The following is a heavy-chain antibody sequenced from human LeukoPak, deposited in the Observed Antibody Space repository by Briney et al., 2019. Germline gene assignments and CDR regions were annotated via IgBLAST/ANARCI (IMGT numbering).Heavy chain of an antibody. Sequence: PGGSLRLSCAASGFPVSSNYMSWVRQAPGKGLEWVSVIYSGGSTYYADSVKGRFTISRDNSKNTLYLQMNSLRAEDTAVYYCAKGFYDNSASGVFDIWGQGTMVTVSS. CDR1: GFPVSSNY. V-gene: IGHV3-53*01. CDR2: IYSGGST. CDR3: AKGFYDNSASGVFDI. J-gene: IGHJ3*02. D-gene: IGHD3-22*01.